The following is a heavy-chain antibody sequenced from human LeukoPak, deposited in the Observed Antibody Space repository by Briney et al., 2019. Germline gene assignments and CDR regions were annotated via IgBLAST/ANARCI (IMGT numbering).Heavy chain of an antibody. CDR3: TKSVRGVILNY. Sequence: GGSLRLSCAASGFTFDDYAMHWVRQAPGKGLEWVSGISWNSGSIGYADSVKGRFTISRDNAKNSLYLQMNSLRAEDTALYYCTKSVRGVILNYWGQGTLVTVSS. CDR2: ISWNSGSI. J-gene: IGHJ4*02. D-gene: IGHD3-10*02. CDR1: GFTFDDYA. V-gene: IGHV3-9*01.